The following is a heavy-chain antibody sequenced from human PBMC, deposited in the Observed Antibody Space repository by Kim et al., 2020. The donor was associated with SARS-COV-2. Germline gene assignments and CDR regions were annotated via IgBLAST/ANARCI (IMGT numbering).Heavy chain of an antibody. D-gene: IGHD3-22*01. CDR3: ARLYYYASSCYYYTFDAFDI. Sequence: ASVKVSCKASGYTFTSYGISWVRQAPGQGLEWMGWISAYNGNTNYAQKLQGRVTMTTDTSTSTAYMELRSLRSDDTAVYYCARLYYYASSCYYYTFDAFDIWGQGTMVTVSS. J-gene: IGHJ3*02. V-gene: IGHV1-18*01. CDR2: ISAYNGNT. CDR1: GYTFTSYG.